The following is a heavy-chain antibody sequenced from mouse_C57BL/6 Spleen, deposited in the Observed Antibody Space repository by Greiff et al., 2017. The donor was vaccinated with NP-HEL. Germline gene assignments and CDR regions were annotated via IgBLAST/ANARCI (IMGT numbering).Heavy chain of an antibody. CDR3: ARDEDYGSTMDY. CDR1: GFTFSSYA. J-gene: IGHJ4*01. CDR2: ISDGGSYT. Sequence: DVKLVESGGGLVKPGGSLKLSCAASGFTFSSYAMSWVRQTPEKRLEWVATISDGGSYTYYPDNVKGRFTISRDNAKNNLYLQMSHLKSEDTAMYYCARDEDYGSTMDYWGQGTSVTVSS. D-gene: IGHD1-1*01. V-gene: IGHV5-4*01.